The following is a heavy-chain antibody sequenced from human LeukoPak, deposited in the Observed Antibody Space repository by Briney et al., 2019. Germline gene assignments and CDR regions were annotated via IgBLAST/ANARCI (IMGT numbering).Heavy chain of an antibody. CDR1: GFTFDDYA. Sequence: GRSLRLSCAASGFTFDDYAMHWVRQAPGKGLEWFSGISWNSGSIGYADSVKGRFTISRDNAKNSLYLQMNSLRAEDTAVYYCARSSGYYGYYYMDVWGKGTTVTVSS. CDR2: ISWNSGSI. CDR3: ARSSGYYGYYYMDV. D-gene: IGHD3-22*01. J-gene: IGHJ6*03. V-gene: IGHV3-9*01.